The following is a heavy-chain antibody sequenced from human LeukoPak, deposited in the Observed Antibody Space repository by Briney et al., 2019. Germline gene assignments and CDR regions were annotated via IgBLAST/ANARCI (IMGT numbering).Heavy chain of an antibody. J-gene: IGHJ4*02. V-gene: IGHV3-30-3*01. D-gene: IGHD6-13*01. CDR2: ISYDGSNK. CDR3: ARDQAGSSWFYDY. Sequence: GRSLRLSCAASGFTFSSYAMHWVRQAPGKGLEWVAVISYDGSNKYYADSVKGRFTISRDNSKYTLYLQMNSLRAEDTAVYYCARDQAGSSWFYDYWGQGTLVTVSS. CDR1: GFTFSSYA.